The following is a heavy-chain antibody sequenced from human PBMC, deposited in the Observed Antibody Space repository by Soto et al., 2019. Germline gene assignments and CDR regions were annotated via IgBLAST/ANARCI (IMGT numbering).Heavy chain of an antibody. D-gene: IGHD2-8*01. V-gene: IGHV1-2*02. Sequence: VQLVQSGAEVKKPGASLKVSCKASGYTFTDYYVHWVRQAPGQGLEWMGWINPNSGGTKNAQKFQGRVTVTRDTSISTAYMDLSRLRSDDTAVYYCARDVTRTQSCTNGVCYYHYYDMDVWGQGTMVTVSS. CDR3: ARDVTRTQSCTNGVCYYHYYDMDV. CDR1: GYTFTDYY. CDR2: INPNSGGT. J-gene: IGHJ6*02.